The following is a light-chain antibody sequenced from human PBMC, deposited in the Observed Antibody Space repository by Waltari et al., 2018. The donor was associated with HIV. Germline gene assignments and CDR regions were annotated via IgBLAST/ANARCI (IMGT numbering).Light chain of an antibody. CDR1: QNISHY. J-gene: IGKJ3*01. V-gene: IGKV1-39*01. Sequence: DIQMTQSLSSLSASIGDRVTSTVRASQNISHYLNWYQHEPGKPPKLLFYAASTLQSGVPSRFSASGSGTDFTLTIDNLQPEDFATYYCQQSSDLPSTFGPGTKVDLK. CDR2: AAS. CDR3: QQSSDLPST.